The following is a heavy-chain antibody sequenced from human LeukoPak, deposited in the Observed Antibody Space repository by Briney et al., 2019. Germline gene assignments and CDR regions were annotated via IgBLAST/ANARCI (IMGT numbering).Heavy chain of an antibody. Sequence: ASVKVSCKASGYTFTGYYMHWVRQAPGQGLEWMGIINPSGGGTNYAQKFQGRVSMTRDTSASTVYMELSSLRSEDTAVYYCARDRWLFDYWGQGTLVTVSS. CDR1: GYTFTGYY. J-gene: IGHJ4*02. CDR2: INPSGGGT. CDR3: ARDRWLFDY. V-gene: IGHV1-46*01. D-gene: IGHD5-12*01.